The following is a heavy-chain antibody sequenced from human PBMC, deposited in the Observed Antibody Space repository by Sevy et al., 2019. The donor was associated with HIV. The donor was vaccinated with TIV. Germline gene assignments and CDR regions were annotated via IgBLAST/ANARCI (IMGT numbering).Heavy chain of an antibody. CDR2: INRDGTQK. J-gene: IGHJ5*02. CDR3: ARESSGPSVVDL. Sequence: GGSLRLSCAASGFTFTTYWMIWIRQAPGKGLEWVANINRDGTQKYYADSLKDRFTLSRDKAENSLYLQMDSLRAEDTALYYCARESSGPSVVDLWGQGTLVTVSS. V-gene: IGHV3-7*01. D-gene: IGHD3-22*01. CDR1: GFTFTTYW.